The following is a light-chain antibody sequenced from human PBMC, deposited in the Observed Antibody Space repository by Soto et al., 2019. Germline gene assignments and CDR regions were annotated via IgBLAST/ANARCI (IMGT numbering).Light chain of an antibody. CDR2: GAS. Sequence: EVVMTQSPATLSVSPGERATLSCRASQSVSRNLAWYQQNPGQAPRLLIYGASTRATGIPARFSGSGSGTEFTLTISGLQSEDFAVYYCQQYNDWWTFGQGTKVEIK. CDR3: QQYNDWWT. J-gene: IGKJ1*01. V-gene: IGKV3-15*01. CDR1: QSVSRN.